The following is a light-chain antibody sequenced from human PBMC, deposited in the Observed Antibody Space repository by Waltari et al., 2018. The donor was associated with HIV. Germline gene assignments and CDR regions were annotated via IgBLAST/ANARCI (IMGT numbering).Light chain of an antibody. V-gene: IGLV2-8*01. J-gene: IGLJ3*02. CDR2: EVN. CDR1: SSDVGGFNY. CDR3: QAWDSSSQEV. Sequence: QSALTQPPSASGSPGQSVTISCTGTSSDVGGFNYVSWYQKHPDKVPRLMIYEVNQRPSGVPDRFSGSRSGNTASLTVSGLQPEDEADYYCQAWDSSSQEVFGGGTKLTVL.